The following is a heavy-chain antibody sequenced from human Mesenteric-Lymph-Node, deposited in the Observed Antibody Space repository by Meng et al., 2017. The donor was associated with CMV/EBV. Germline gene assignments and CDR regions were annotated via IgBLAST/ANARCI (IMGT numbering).Heavy chain of an antibody. CDR3: ARWIAARLVDY. D-gene: IGHD6-6*01. CDR1: GYTFTDYY. J-gene: IGHJ4*02. Sequence: ASVKVSCKASGYTFTDYYMHWVRQAPGQGLEWMGWINPNSVGTYYAQKFQGRVTMTRNTSISTAYMELSSLRSEDTAVYYCARWIAARLVDYWGQGTLVTVSS. V-gene: IGHV1-2*02. CDR2: INPNSVGT.